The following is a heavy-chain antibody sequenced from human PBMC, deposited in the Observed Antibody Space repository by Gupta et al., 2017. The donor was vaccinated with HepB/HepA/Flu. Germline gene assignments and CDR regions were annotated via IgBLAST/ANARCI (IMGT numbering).Heavy chain of an antibody. J-gene: IGHJ4*02. CDR1: GSTFTSYG. Sequence: QVQLVQSGAEVKKPGASVKVSCTASGSTFTSYGISWVRQAPGQGLEWMGWIRAYNGNTNYAQKLQGRVTMTTDTSTSTAYMELRSLRSDDTAVYYCARDSRIKGQLPPFDYWGQGTLVTVSS. D-gene: IGHD2-2*01. V-gene: IGHV1-18*01. CDR3: ARDSRIKGQLPPFDY. CDR2: IRAYNGNT.